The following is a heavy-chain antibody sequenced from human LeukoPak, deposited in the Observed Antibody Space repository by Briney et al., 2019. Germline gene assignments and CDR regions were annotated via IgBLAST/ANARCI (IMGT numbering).Heavy chain of an antibody. CDR3: ARDYHYDSSGLLDY. V-gene: IGHV3-64*02. D-gene: IGHD3-22*01. CDR1: GFTFSSYA. CDR2: ISSNGGST. Sequence: AGGSLRLSCAASGFTFSSYAMHWVRQAPGKGLEYVSAISSNGGSTYYADSVKGRFTISRDNSKNTLYLQMGSLRAEDMAVYYCARDYHYDSSGLLDYWGQGALVTVSS. J-gene: IGHJ4*02.